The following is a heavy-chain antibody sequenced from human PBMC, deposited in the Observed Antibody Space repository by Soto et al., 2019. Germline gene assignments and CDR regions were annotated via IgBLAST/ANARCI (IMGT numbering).Heavy chain of an antibody. D-gene: IGHD2-2*01. V-gene: IGHV4-39*01. CDR1: GGSISSGGYY. CDR3: AVGYCSSTTCSREYFQH. J-gene: IGHJ1*01. Sequence: SETLSLTCTVSGGSISSGGYYWGWIRQPPGKGLEWIGTIYHSGSTFHNPSLKSRVTISVDTSKNQFSLRLRSVTAADTAVYYCAVGYCSSTTCSREYFQHWGQGALVTVSS. CDR2: IYHSGST.